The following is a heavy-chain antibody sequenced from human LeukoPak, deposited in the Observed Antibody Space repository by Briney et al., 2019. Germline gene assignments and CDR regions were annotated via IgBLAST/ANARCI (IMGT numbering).Heavy chain of an antibody. Sequence: PGGSLRLSCAASGFTFDDYAMHWVRQAPGKGLEWVSLISWDGGSTYYADSVKGRFTISRDNSKNSLYLQMNSLRAEDTALYYCAKGAFLAVAGSGWAPFDYWGQGTLVTVSS. J-gene: IGHJ4*02. CDR2: ISWDGGST. CDR1: GFTFDDYA. D-gene: IGHD6-19*01. V-gene: IGHV3-43D*03. CDR3: AKGAFLAVAGSGWAPFDY.